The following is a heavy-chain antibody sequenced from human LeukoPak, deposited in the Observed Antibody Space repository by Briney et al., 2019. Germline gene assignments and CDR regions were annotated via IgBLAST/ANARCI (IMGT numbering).Heavy chain of an antibody. D-gene: IGHD1-1*01. CDR1: GGSINNSPYY. V-gene: IGHV4-39*01. CDR3: ARPTAGPATQGYDS. CDR2: ISDRGDT. J-gene: IGHJ4*02. Sequence: SETLSLTCTVSGGSINNSPYYWAWFRHPPGGGLKWIGSISDRGDTYHNPSLKSRVTISVDTSKNQFSLSVISVTAADTAVYFCARPTAGPATQGYDSWGQGILVTVAS.